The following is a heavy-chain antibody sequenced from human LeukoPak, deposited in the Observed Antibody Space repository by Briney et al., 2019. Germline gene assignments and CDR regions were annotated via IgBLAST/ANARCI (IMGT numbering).Heavy chain of an antibody. CDR2: ISWNSGSI. V-gene: IGHV3-9*01. Sequence: QSGGSLRLSGAASGFTFDEYAMHWVRQAPGKGLEWVSGISWNSGSIAYADSVKGRFTISRDNAKNLLFLQMSSLRAADTALYYCAKGHCSSSSCFPNYYYYMDVWGKGTTVTVSS. CDR1: GFTFDEYA. D-gene: IGHD2-15*01. J-gene: IGHJ6*03. CDR3: AKGHCSSSSCFPNYYYYMDV.